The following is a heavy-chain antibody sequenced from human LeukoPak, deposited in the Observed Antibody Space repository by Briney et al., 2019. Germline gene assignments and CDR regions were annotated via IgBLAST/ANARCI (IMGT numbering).Heavy chain of an antibody. Sequence: MPSETLSLTCTVSGVSISNSYWSWIRQPPGKGLERVGFFHDSESTNYNPSLKSRVSISLDTSKNQVSLWLSSVTAADTAVYYCARGDASGRPGIGFDFWGQGTLVTVSS. V-gene: IGHV4-59*01. CDR3: ARGDASGRPGIGFDF. CDR1: GVSISNSY. D-gene: IGHD1-26*01. CDR2: FHDSEST. J-gene: IGHJ4*02.